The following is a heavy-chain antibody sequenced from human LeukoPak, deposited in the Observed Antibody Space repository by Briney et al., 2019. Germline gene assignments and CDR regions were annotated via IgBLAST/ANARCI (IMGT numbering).Heavy chain of an antibody. V-gene: IGHV1-2*02. CDR3: ARECRETYYYGSGSYRFDY. D-gene: IGHD3-10*01. CDR1: GYTFTGYY. CDR2: INPNSGGT. Sequence: GASVKVSCKASGYTFTGYYMHWVRQAPGQGLEWMGWINPNSGGTNYAQKFQGRVTMTRDTSISTAYMELSRLRSDDTAVYYCARECRETYYYGSGSYRFDYWGQGTLVTVSS. J-gene: IGHJ4*02.